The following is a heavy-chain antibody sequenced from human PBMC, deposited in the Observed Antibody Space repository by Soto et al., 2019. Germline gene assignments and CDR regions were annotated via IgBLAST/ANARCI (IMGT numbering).Heavy chain of an antibody. CDR2: IIPIFGTA. D-gene: IGHD3-22*01. CDR1: GGTFSSYA. V-gene: IGHV1-69*13. Sequence: VASVKVSCKASGGTFSSYAISWVRQAPGQGLEWMGGIIPIFGTANYAQKFQGRVTITADESTSTAYMELSSLRSEDTAVYYCARDGPIHYYDSSGYTYNWFDPWGQGTLVTVSS. CDR3: ARDGPIHYYDSSGYTYNWFDP. J-gene: IGHJ5*02.